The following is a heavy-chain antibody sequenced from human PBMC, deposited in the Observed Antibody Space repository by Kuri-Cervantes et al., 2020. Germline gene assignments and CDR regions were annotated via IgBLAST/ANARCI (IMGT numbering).Heavy chain of an antibody. J-gene: IGHJ5*02. CDR2: ISAYNGNT. V-gene: IGHV1-18*01. CDR3: ARVVDTAIGGWFDP. D-gene: IGHD5-18*01. Sequence: ASVKVSCKVSGYTLTELSMHWVRQAPGKGLEWMGWISAYNGNTNYAQKLQGRVTMTTDTSTSTAYMELRSLRSDDTAVYYCARVVDTAIGGWFDPWGQGTLVTVSS. CDR1: GYTLTELS.